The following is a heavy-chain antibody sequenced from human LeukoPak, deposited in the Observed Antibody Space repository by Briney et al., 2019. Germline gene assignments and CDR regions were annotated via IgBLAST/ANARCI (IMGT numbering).Heavy chain of an antibody. Sequence: GRSMRLFCAASGFTFDDYAMHWVRQAPGKGLEWVSGISWNSGSIGYADSVKGRFTISRDNAKNSLFLQMNSLRAEDMALYYCARGMATGGRLDYWGQGTLVTVSS. CDR1: GFTFDDYA. V-gene: IGHV3-9*03. CDR2: ISWNSGSI. CDR3: ARGMATGGRLDY. D-gene: IGHD5-24*01. J-gene: IGHJ4*02.